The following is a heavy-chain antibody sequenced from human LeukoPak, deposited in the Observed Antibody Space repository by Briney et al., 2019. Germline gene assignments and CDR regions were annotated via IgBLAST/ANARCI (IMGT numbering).Heavy chain of an antibody. CDR3: ARDLTVAAVVLDY. Sequence: ASVKVSCKASGYTFTSYYMHWVRQAPGQGLEWMGWINPNSGGTNYAQKFQGRVTMTRDTSISTAYMELSRLRSDDTAVYYCARDLTVAAVVLDYWGQGTLVTVSS. CDR1: GYTFTSYY. CDR2: INPNSGGT. D-gene: IGHD6-13*01. J-gene: IGHJ4*02. V-gene: IGHV1-2*02.